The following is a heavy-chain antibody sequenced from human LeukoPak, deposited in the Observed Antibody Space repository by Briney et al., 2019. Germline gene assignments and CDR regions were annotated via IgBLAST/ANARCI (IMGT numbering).Heavy chain of an antibody. CDR1: GGTFSSYA. D-gene: IGHD2-21*01. CDR2: IIPIFGTA. J-gene: IGHJ4*02. CDR3: ARDQGEYCGGDCYSSFDY. V-gene: IGHV1-69*13. Sequence: ASVKVSCKASGGTFSSYAISWVRQAPGQGLEWMGGIIPIFGTANYAQKFQGRVTITADESTSTAYMELSSLRSEDTAVYYCARDQGEYCGGDCYSSFDYWGQGTLVTVSS.